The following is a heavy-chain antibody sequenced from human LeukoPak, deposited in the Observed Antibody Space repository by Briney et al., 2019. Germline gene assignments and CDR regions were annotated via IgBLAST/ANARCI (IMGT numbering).Heavy chain of an antibody. CDR1: GYTFTGYY. CDR3: ARDGQLLFLRYYYGMDV. V-gene: IGHV1-2*02. J-gene: IGHJ6*02. CDR2: INPHSGGT. D-gene: IGHD2-2*01. Sequence: ASVKVSCKASGYTFTGYYMHWVRQAPGQVLEWMECINPHSGGTNYAQKFQGRVTMTRDTSISTAYMELSRLRSDDTAVYYCARDGQLLFLRYYYGMDVWGQGTTVTVSS.